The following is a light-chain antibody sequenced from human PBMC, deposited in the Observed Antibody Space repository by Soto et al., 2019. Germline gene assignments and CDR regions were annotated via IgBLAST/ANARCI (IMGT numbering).Light chain of an antibody. CDR3: QQYNSYSWT. CDR1: QSISSW. Sequence: DIQLTQSLSTLSASVVDGVTITCRASQSISSWLAWYQQKPGKAPKLLIYDASSLESGVPSRFSGSGSGTEFTLTISSLQPDDFATYYCQQYNSYSWTFGQGTKVDI. V-gene: IGKV1-5*01. CDR2: DAS. J-gene: IGKJ1*01.